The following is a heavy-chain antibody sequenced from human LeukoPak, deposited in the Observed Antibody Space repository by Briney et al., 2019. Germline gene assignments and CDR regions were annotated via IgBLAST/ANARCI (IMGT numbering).Heavy chain of an antibody. V-gene: IGHV1-18*01. J-gene: IGHJ5*02. D-gene: IGHD3-22*01. CDR3: ARVYDSSGFQFDP. CDR2: IRGYTGNT. Sequence: ASVKVSCTASGYTFSNYGITWMRQAPGQGLEWMGWIRGYTGNTNSAQKFQGRVTMTTDTSTNTAFMELRSLRSDDTALYYCARVYDSSGFQFDPWGQGTLVTVSS. CDR1: GYTFSNYG.